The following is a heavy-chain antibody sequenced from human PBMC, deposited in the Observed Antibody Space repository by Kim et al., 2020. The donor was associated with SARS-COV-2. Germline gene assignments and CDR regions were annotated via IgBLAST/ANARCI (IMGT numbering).Heavy chain of an antibody. CDR1: GFTFSSYG. J-gene: IGHJ4*02. Sequence: GGSLRLSCAASGFTFSSYGMHWVRQAPGKGLEWVAVIWYDGSNKYYADSVKGRFTISRDNSKNTLYLQMNSLRAEDTAVYYCARDSSPTWFGESTGGFDYWGQGTLVTVSS. V-gene: IGHV3-33*01. CDR3: ARDSSPTWFGESTGGFDY. D-gene: IGHD3-10*01. CDR2: IWYDGSNK.